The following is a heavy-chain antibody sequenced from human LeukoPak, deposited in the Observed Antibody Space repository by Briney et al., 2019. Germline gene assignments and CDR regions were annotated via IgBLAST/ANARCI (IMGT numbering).Heavy chain of an antibody. V-gene: IGHV1-18*01. J-gene: IGHJ6*02. D-gene: IGHD3-3*01. Sequence: ASVTVSCTASGYTFTSYGISWVRQAPGQGLEWMGWISAYNGNTNYAQKLQGRVTMTTDTSTSTAYMELRSLRSDDTAVYYCARDRFSHQYGMDVWGQGTTVTVSS. CDR1: GYTFTSYG. CDR2: ISAYNGNT. CDR3: ARDRFSHQYGMDV.